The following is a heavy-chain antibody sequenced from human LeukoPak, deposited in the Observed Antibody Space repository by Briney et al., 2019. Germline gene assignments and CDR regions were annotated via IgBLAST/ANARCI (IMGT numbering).Heavy chain of an antibody. CDR1: GFTFSSYA. CDR3: AKSTAIAVAGDDY. V-gene: IGHV3-23*01. Sequence: ARGSLRLSCAASGFTFSSYAMSWVRQAPGKGLEWVSAISGSGGSTYYADSVKGRFTISRDNSKNTLYLQMNSLRAEDTAVYYCAKSTAIAVAGDDYWGQGTLVTVSS. CDR2: ISGSGGST. D-gene: IGHD6-19*01. J-gene: IGHJ4*02.